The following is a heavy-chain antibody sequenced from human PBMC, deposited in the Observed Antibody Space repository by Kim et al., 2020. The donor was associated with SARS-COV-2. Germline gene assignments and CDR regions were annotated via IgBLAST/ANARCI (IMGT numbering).Heavy chain of an antibody. CDR2: ISWNSGSI. J-gene: IGHJ6*02. D-gene: IGHD2-15*01. Sequence: GGSLRLSCAASGFTFDDYAMHWVRQAPGKGLEWVSGISWNSGSIGYADSVKGRFTISRDNAKNSLYLQMNSLRAEDTALYYCAKDIRTTQYYYYGMDVWGQGTTVTVSS. CDR1: GFTFDDYA. CDR3: AKDIRTTQYYYYGMDV. V-gene: IGHV3-9*01.